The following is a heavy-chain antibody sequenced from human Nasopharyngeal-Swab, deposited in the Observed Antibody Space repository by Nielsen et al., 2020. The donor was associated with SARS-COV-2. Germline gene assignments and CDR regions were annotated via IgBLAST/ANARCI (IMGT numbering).Heavy chain of an antibody. V-gene: IGHV4-4*01. D-gene: IGHD1-26*01. Sequence: LSLTCAVSGGSISSSNWWSWVRQPPGKGLEWSGEIYHSGSTNYNPSLKSRVTISVDESKNQFSLKLSSVTAADTAVYFCTRDVVGATTTDAFDIWGQGTMVTVSS. CDR2: IYHSGST. J-gene: IGHJ3*02. CDR1: GGSISSSNW. CDR3: TRDVVGATTTDAFDI.